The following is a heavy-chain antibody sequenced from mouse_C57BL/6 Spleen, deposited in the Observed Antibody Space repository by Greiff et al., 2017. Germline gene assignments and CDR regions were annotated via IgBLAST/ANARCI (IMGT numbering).Heavy chain of an antibody. CDR3: ARHEAGTGFDY. Sequence: EVKLMESGGDLVKPGGSLKLSCAASGFTFSSYGMSWVRQTPDKRLEWVATISSGGSYTYYPDSVKGRFTISRDNAKNTLYLQMSSLKSEDTAMYYCARHEAGTGFDYWGQGTTLTVSS. CDR1: GFTFSSYG. J-gene: IGHJ2*01. CDR2: ISSGGSYT. V-gene: IGHV5-6*01. D-gene: IGHD3-3*01.